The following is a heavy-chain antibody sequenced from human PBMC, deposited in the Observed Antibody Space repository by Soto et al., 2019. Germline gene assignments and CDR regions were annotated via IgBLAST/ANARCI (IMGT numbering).Heavy chain of an antibody. Sequence: PSETLSLTCAVSGYSISSGYYCGWIRQPPGKGLEWIGSIYHSGSSYYNPSLKSRVTISVDTSNNHVSLQQIPLTAADTAVSYFARQLRFLGFDVWGQGTMVTVS. CDR2: IYHSGSS. CDR3: ARQLRFLGFDV. J-gene: IGHJ3*01. D-gene: IGHD4-17*01. CDR1: GYSISSGYY. V-gene: IGHV4-38-2*01.